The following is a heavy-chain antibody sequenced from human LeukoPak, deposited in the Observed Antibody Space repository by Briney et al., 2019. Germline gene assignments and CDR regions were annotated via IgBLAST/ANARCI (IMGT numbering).Heavy chain of an antibody. Sequence: ASVKVSCKASGYTFTSYGISWVRQAPGQGLEWMGWISAYNGNTNYAQKLQGRVTMTTDTSTSTAYMELSRLRSDDTAVYYCARARASAHFDSWGQGTLVTVFS. CDR3: ARARASAHFDS. J-gene: IGHJ4*02. CDR2: ISAYNGNT. D-gene: IGHD1-26*01. V-gene: IGHV1-18*01. CDR1: GYTFTSYG.